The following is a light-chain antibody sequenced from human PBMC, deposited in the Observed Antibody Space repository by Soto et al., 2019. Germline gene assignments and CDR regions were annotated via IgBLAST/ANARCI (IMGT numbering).Light chain of an antibody. V-gene: IGKV3-20*01. CDR1: QSVSSSY. CDR2: GAS. J-gene: IGKJ1*01. CDR3: QQYGSSRT. Sequence: ELVLTQSPGTVSLSPGERATLSCRASQSVSSSYLAWYQQKPGQAPRLLIYGASSRATGIPDRFSGSGSGTDFTLTISRLEPEDFAVYYCQQYGSSRTFGQGTKVEIK.